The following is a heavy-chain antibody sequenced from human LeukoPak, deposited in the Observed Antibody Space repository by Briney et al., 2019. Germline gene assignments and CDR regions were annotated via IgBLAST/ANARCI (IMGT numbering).Heavy chain of an antibody. CDR2: IQQDGSET. J-gene: IGHJ6*02. D-gene: IGHD3-10*01. V-gene: IGHV3-7*01. CDR3: ARVGFGGYNFGMDV. Sequence: GGSLRLSCLASGFTFNSYWMSWVRQAPGKGLVWVASIQQDGSETYYVDSVKGRFSISRDNAKNSLYLQMNSLRAQDTAVYYSARVGFGGYNFGMDVWGQGTTVTVSS. CDR1: GFTFNSYW.